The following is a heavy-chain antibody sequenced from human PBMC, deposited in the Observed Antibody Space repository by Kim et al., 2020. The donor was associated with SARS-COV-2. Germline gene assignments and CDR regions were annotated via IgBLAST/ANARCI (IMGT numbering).Heavy chain of an antibody. CDR1: GFTFSTYA. J-gene: IGHJ4*02. CDR2: ISKDGTNK. Sequence: GGSLRLSCAASGFTFSTYAMHWVRQAPGKGPEWVAVISKDGTNKYYADSVKGRFTISRDNSKNTLYLQMDSLRPEDTAVYYCAKGVYTSVPNCAWYCYLYVWGQGALVSVSS. D-gene: IGHD6-19*01. CDR3: AKGVYTSVPNCAWYCYLYV. V-gene: IGHV3-30*18.